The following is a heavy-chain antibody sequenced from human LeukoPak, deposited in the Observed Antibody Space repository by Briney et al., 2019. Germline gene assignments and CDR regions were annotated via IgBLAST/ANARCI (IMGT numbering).Heavy chain of an antibody. CDR1: GFTFTSYA. Sequence: GGSLRLSCAASGFTFTSYAMSWVRRAPGKGLEWVSGISDAAITTYYADSVKGRFTISRDNSKNTLDLQMNSLRAEDTAVYYCARGGQSNDGFDFWGQGTLVTVSS. J-gene: IGHJ4*02. CDR3: ARGGQSNDGFDF. CDR2: ISDAAITT. D-gene: IGHD2-8*01. V-gene: IGHV3-23*01.